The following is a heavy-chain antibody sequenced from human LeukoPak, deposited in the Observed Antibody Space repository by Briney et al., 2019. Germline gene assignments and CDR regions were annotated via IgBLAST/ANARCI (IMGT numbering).Heavy chain of an antibody. CDR3: ARYNWNYASPWFDP. J-gene: IGHJ5*02. V-gene: IGHV4-61*08. D-gene: IGHD1-7*01. Sequence: PSQTLSLACTVSGGSISSGGYYWSWIRQPPGKGLEWIGYIYYSGSTNYNPSLKSRVTISVDTSKNQFSLKLSSVTAADTAVYYCARYNWNYASPWFDPWGQGTLVTVSS. CDR1: GGSISSGGYY. CDR2: IYYSGST.